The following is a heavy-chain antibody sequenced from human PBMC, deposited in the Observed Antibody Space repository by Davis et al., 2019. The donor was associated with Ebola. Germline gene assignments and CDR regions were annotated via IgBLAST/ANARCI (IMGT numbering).Heavy chain of an antibody. CDR3: ARDSPLATQTHGAFYI. V-gene: IGHV1-69*13. Sequence: SVKVSCKASGGTFSSYAISWVRQAPGQGLEWMGGIIPIFGTANYAQKFQGRVTITADESTSTAYMGLSSLRSEDTAVYYCARDSPLATQTHGAFYILGQGKMVTVSS. J-gene: IGHJ3*02. D-gene: IGHD5-24*01. CDR1: GGTFSSYA. CDR2: IIPIFGTA.